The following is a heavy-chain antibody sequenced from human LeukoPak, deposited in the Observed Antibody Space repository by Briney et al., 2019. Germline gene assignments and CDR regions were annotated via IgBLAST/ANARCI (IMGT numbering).Heavy chain of an antibody. CDR3: ARSLQDIWSGYEAPRRPFDQ. D-gene: IGHD6-25*01. V-gene: IGHV4-38-2*01. J-gene: IGHJ4*02. CDR2: LYFTGST. CDR1: GYSISRGYS. Sequence: PSETLSLTCGVSGYSISRGYSWGWIRQPPGKGLEWIGSLYFTGSTYYNPSLKSRVTISLETAKNQFSLKMISVTGADTAVYYCARSLQDIWSGYEAPRRPFDQWGRGTLVTVTS.